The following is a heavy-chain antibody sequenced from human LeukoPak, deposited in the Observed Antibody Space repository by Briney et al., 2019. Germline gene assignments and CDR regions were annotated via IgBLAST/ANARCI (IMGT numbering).Heavy chain of an antibody. CDR2: INSDGSST. CDR1: GFTFSSYW. J-gene: IGHJ4*02. V-gene: IGHV3-74*01. Sequence: GGSLRLSCAASGFTFSSYWMHWVRQAPGKRLVWVSRINSDGSSTSYADSVKGRFTISRDNAKNTLYLQMNSLRAEDTAVYYCANWNYMGNYFDYWGQGTLVTVSS. CDR3: ANWNYMGNYFDY. D-gene: IGHD1-7*01.